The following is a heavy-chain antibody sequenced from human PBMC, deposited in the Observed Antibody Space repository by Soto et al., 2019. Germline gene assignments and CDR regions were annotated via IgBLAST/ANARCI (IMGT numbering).Heavy chain of an antibody. CDR2: ISYDGSNK. V-gene: IGHV3-30-3*01. J-gene: IGHJ4*02. Sequence: GGSLRLSCAASGFTFSSYAMHWVRQAPGKGLEWVAVISYDGSNKYYADSVKGRFTISRDNSKNTLYLQMNSLRAEDTAVYYCAGAGIAVAAPDYWGQGTLVTVSS. CDR3: AGAGIAVAAPDY. CDR1: GFTFSSYA. D-gene: IGHD6-19*01.